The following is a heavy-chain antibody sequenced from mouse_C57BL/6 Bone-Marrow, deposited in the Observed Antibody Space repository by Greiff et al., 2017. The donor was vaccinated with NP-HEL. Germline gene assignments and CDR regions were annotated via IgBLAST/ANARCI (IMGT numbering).Heavy chain of an antibody. V-gene: IGHV1-55*01. CDR2: IYPGSGST. J-gene: IGHJ2*01. CDR3: ARRGGSSTG. CDR1: GYTFTSYW. D-gene: IGHD3-1*01. Sequence: LQPGAELVKPGASVKMSCKASGYTFTSYWITWVKQRPGQGLEWIGDIYPGSGSTNYNEKFKSKATLTVDTSSSTAYMQLSSLTSEDSAVYYCARRGGSSTGWGQGTTLTVSS.